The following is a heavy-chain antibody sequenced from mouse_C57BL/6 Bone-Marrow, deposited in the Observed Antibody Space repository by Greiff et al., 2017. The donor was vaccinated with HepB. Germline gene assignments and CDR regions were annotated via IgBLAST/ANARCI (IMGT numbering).Heavy chain of an antibody. CDR2: IDPSDSYT. Sequence: VQLQQPGAELVMPGASVKLSCKASGYTFTSYWMHWVKQRPGQGLEWIGEIDPSDSYTNYNQKFKGKSTLTVDKSSSTAYMQLSSLTSEDSAVYYCARDYSDYLYWYFDVWGTGTTVTVAS. CDR3: ARDYSDYLYWYFDV. D-gene: IGHD2-13*01. V-gene: IGHV1-69*01. CDR1: GYTFTSYW. J-gene: IGHJ1*03.